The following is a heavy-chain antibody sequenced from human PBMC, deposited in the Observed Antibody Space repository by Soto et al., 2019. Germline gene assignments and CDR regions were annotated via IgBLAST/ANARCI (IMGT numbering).Heavy chain of an antibody. CDR2: IRSKANSYAT. CDR3: TRTVVPAAMSKYYYGMDV. D-gene: IGHD2-2*01. CDR1: GFTFSGSA. J-gene: IGHJ6*02. Sequence: EVQLVESGGGLVQPGGSLKLSCAASGFTFSGSAMHWVRQASGKGLEWVGRIRSKANSYATAYAASVKGRFTISRDDSKNTAYLQMNSLKTEDTAVYYCTRTVVPAAMSKYYYGMDVWGQGTTVTVSS. V-gene: IGHV3-73*02.